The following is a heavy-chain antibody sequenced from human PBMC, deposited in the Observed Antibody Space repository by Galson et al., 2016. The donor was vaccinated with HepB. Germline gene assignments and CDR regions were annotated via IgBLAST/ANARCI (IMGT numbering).Heavy chain of an antibody. D-gene: IGHD1-26*01. J-gene: IGHJ4*02. CDR3: ARDRVGSSYYMDPFDY. V-gene: IGHV3-30*03. CDR2: ISYDGSNK. CDR1: GFTFNSNG. Sequence: SLRLSCAASGFTFNSNGMHWVRQAPGKGLEWVALISYDGSNKYYADSVKGRFTISRDNSKNTLYLQMNSLRSEDTAVYYCARDRVGSSYYMDPFDYWGQGTLVTVSS.